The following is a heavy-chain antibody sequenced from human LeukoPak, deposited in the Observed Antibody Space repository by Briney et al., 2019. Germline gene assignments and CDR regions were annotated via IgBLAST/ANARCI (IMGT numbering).Heavy chain of an antibody. CDR3: ARGALTLERPNWFDP. CDR2: IYPGDSDT. Sequence: GESLKISCKGSGYSFTSYWIGWVRQMPGKGLEWMGIIYPGDSDTRYSPSFQGQVTISADKSISTAYLQWSSLKASDTAMYYCARGALTLERPNWFDPWGQGTLVTVSS. V-gene: IGHV5-51*01. D-gene: IGHD1-1*01. CDR1: GYSFTSYW. J-gene: IGHJ5*02.